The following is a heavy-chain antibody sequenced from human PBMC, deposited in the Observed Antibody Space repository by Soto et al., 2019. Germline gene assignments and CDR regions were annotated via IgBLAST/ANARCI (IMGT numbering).Heavy chain of an antibody. CDR2: ISGSGGST. J-gene: IGHJ6*02. CDR1: GFTFSSYA. CDR3: AKDHGLVDTRGYDFWSANYYYYGMDV. Sequence: EVQLLESGGGLVQPGGSLRLSRAASGFTFSSYAMSWVRQAPGKGLEWVSAISGSGGSTYYADSVKGRFTISRDNSKNTLYLQMNSLRAEDTAVYYCAKDHGLVDTRGYDFWSANYYYYGMDVWGQGTTVTVSS. D-gene: IGHD3-3*01. V-gene: IGHV3-23*01.